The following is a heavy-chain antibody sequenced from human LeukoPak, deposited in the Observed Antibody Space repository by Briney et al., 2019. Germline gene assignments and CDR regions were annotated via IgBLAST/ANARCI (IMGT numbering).Heavy chain of an antibody. J-gene: IGHJ4*02. V-gene: IGHV3-23*01. D-gene: IGHD7-27*01. Sequence: PGGSLRLSCAASGFTFSNFAIRWVRQVPGKGLEWVSSIDGSGDKTHYPDSVRGRFTVSRDNSKNTLYLQMNSLRVEDTATYCCAKVQFNWGPIDYWGQGTPVIVSS. CDR1: GFTFSNFA. CDR3: AKVQFNWGPIDY. CDR2: IDGSGDKT.